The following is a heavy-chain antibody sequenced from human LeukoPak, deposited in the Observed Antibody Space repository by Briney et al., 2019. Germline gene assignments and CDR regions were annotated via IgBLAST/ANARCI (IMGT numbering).Heavy chain of an antibody. CDR2: FDPEDGET. D-gene: IGHD3-16*01. CDR3: ATSYNDYVWGTSHAFDI. J-gene: IGHJ3*02. Sequence: ASVKVSCKVSGYTLTGLSMHWVRQAPGKGLEWMGGFDPEDGETIYAQNFQGRVTMTEDTSTDTAYMELSSLRSGDTALYYCATSYNDYVWGTSHAFDIWGQGTMVTVSS. CDR1: GYTLTGLS. V-gene: IGHV1-24*01.